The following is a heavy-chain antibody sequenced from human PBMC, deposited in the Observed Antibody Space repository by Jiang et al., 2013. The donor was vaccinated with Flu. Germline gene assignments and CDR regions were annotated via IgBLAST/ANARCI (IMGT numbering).Heavy chain of an antibody. CDR2: IYYSGST. CDR3: ARGQNGSGSYGY. V-gene: IGHV4-31*03. Sequence: SLTCTVSGGSISSGGYYWSWIRQHPGKGLEWIGYIYYSGSTYYNPSLKSRVTISVDTSKNQFSLKLSSVTAADTAVYYCARGQNGSGSYGYWGQGTLVTVSS. J-gene: IGHJ4*02. CDR1: GGSISSGGYY. D-gene: IGHD3-10*01.